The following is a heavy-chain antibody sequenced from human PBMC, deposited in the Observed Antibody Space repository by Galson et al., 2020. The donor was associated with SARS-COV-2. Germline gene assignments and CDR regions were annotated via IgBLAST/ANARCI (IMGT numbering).Heavy chain of an antibody. CDR3: ARGVMITFGGVIAPFYGYFDY. V-gene: IGHV1-69*13. Sequence: SVKVSCKASGGTFSSYAISWVRQAPGQGLKWMGGIIPIFGTANYAQKFQGRVTITADESTSTAYMELSSLRSEDTAVYYCARGVMITFGGVIAPFYGYFDYWGQGTLVTVSS. CDR1: GGTFSSYA. J-gene: IGHJ4*02. D-gene: IGHD3-16*02. CDR2: IIPIFGTA.